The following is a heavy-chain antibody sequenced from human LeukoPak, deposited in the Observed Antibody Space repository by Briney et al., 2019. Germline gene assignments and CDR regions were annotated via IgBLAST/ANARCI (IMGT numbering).Heavy chain of an antibody. CDR2: ISAYNGNT. J-gene: IGHJ4*02. CDR1: GYTFTSYG. CDR3: ARDRSAGFIAVAADFDY. D-gene: IGHD6-19*01. Sequence: ASVKVSCKASGYTFTSYGISWVRLAPGQGLEWMGWISAYNGNTNYAQKLQGRVTMTTDTSTSTAYMELRSLRSDDTAVCYCARDRSAGFIAVAADFDYWGQGTLVTVSS. V-gene: IGHV1-18*01.